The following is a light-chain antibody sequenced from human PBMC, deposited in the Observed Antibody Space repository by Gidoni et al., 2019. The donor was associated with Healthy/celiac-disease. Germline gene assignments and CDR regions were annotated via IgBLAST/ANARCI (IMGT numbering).Light chain of an antibody. CDR1: QGISSY. CDR3: QQLNSYPT. V-gene: IGKV1-9*01. Sequence: DIQLTQSPSFLSASVGDRVTITCRASQGISSYLAWYKHKPGKAPKLLIYAASTLQSGVPSRFSGSGSGTEFTLTISSLQPEDFATYYGQQLNSYPTFGQGTKVEIK. CDR2: AAS. J-gene: IGKJ1*01.